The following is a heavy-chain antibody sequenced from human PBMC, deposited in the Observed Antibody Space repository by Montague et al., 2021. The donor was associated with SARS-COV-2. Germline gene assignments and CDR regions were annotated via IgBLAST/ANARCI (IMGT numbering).Heavy chain of an antibody. J-gene: IGHJ4*01. CDR2: VYYTGST. CDR1: AGSISSHY. CDR3: ARVQYTCFFANSEYYFDI. Sequence: SETLSLTCTVSAGSISSHYWSWIRQPPGKALEWIGYVYYTGSTKYNPSLKSRVTMSMDTPKNQFSLRLRSLTAADTAVYYCARVQYTCFFANSEYYFDIWGLGTLVTVSS. D-gene: IGHD3-3*01. V-gene: IGHV4-59*11.